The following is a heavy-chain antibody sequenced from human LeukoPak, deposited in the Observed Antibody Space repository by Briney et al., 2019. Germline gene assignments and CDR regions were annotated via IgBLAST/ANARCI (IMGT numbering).Heavy chain of an antibody. CDR1: GYSFSTYS. D-gene: IGHD3-22*01. Sequence: PGGSLRLSCAASGYSFSTYSMNWVRQAPGKGLEWVSFISTGSSYIYYADSVKGRFTISRDNAKKSLYLQMNSLRAEDTAVYFCARSFYDRSGYPNFDYWGQGTLVTVSS. CDR2: ISTGSSYI. J-gene: IGHJ4*02. CDR3: ARSFYDRSGYPNFDY. V-gene: IGHV3-21*01.